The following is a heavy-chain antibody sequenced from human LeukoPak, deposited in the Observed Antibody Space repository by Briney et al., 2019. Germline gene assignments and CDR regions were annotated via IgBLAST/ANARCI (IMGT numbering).Heavy chain of an antibody. D-gene: IGHD3-22*01. CDR2: INPNSGGT. Sequence: ASVKVSCKASRYTFTGYYMHWVRQAPGQGLEWMGWINPNSGGTNYAQKFQGRVTMTRGTSISTAYMELSRLRSDDTAVYYCASYKYYYDSSGLDYWGQGTLVTVSS. J-gene: IGHJ4*02. CDR3: ASYKYYYDSSGLDY. V-gene: IGHV1-2*02. CDR1: RYTFTGYY.